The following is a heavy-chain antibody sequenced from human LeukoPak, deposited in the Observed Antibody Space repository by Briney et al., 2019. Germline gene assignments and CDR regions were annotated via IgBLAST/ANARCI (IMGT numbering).Heavy chain of an antibody. Sequence: ASVKVSCKASGYTFTNYYIHWVGQAPGQGLAWIGIINPSTGSTSYAQKFQGRVTMTRDTSTSTIYMELSSLKSEDTAVYYCARDAVAGSPPTYFCHYWGQGTLVTVSS. CDR3: ARDAVAGSPPTYFCHY. J-gene: IGHJ4*02. CDR1: GYTFTNYY. V-gene: IGHV1-46*01. D-gene: IGHD6-19*01. CDR2: INPSTGST.